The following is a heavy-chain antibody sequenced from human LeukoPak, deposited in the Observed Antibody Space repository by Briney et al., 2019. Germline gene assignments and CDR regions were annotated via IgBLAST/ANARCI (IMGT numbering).Heavy chain of an antibody. V-gene: IGHV3-48*03. CDR2: ISSSGSTI. CDR1: GFTFSSYE. Sequence: GGSLRLSCAASGFTFSSYEMNWVRQAPGKGLEWVSYISSSGSTIYYADSVKGRFTISRDNAKNSLYLQMNSLRAEDTAVYYCARVIGPTRYGGSDPTREFDAFDIWGQGTTVTVSS. J-gene: IGHJ3*02. CDR3: ARVIGPTRYGGSDPTREFDAFDI. D-gene: IGHD5-12*01.